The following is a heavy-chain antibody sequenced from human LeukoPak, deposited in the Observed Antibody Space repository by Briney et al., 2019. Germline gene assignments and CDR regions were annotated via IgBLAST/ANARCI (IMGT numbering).Heavy chain of an antibody. CDR1: GFTFSSYG. V-gene: IGHV3-48*01. J-gene: IGHJ6*02. CDR2: VSNSGSAT. CDR3: ARGYRYGMDV. Sequence: PGGTLRLSCTASGFTFSSYGMHWVRQAPGKGLEWVSFVSNSGSATYYAVSVKGRFIISRDNAKNSLYPQVNSLRAEDTAVYYCARGYRYGMDVWGQGTTVTVSS. D-gene: IGHD5-18*01.